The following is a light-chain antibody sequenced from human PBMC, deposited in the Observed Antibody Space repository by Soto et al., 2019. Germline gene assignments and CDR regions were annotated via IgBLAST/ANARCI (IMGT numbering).Light chain of an antibody. CDR3: QQNYSPPPVT. CDR2: GTS. V-gene: IGKV1-39*01. J-gene: IGKJ5*01. Sequence: DIQMPQSPYSLSASVGDRVTITCRASQGIAKFLNWYQQKPGKAPKLLIYGTSSLRSGVPSRFSGSGFGTDFTLIISSLQPEDSATYYCQQNYSPPPVTFGQGTRGEIK. CDR1: QGIAKF.